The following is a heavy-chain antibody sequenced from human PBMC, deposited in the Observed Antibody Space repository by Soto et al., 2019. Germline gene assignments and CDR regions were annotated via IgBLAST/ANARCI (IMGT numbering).Heavy chain of an antibody. CDR2: ISGSGGST. D-gene: IGHD3-22*01. Sequence: PVGSVRLSCAASGFTFSSYAMSWVRQAPGKGLEWVSAISGSGGSTYYADSVKGRFTISRDNSKNTLYLQMNSLRAEGTAVYYCAKGLYFYDSSVPLDYWGQGTLVTVSS. CDR1: GFTFSSYA. V-gene: IGHV3-23*01. J-gene: IGHJ4*02. CDR3: AKGLYFYDSSVPLDY.